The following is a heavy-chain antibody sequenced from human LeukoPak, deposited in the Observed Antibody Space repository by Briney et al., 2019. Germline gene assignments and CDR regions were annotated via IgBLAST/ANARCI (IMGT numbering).Heavy chain of an antibody. CDR3: ASVCGSSCPRYFDY. Sequence: GASVKVSCKASGYTFTSYGINWVRQATGQGLEWMGWMNPNSGNTGYAQKFQGRVTMARNTSISTAYMELSSLRSEDTAVYYCASVCGSSCPRYFDYWGQGTLVTVSS. V-gene: IGHV1-8*01. J-gene: IGHJ4*02. CDR2: MNPNSGNT. D-gene: IGHD6-13*01. CDR1: GYTFTSYG.